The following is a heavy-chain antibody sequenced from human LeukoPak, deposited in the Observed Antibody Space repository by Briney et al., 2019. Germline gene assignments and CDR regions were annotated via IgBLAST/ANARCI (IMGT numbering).Heavy chain of an antibody. CDR1: GFTFSSYG. V-gene: IGHV3-30*03. CDR3: ARVLHKRNYDSGVYYGY. Sequence: GGSLRLSCAASGFTFSSYGMHWVRQAPGKGLEWVAVISYDGSNKYYADSVKGRFTISRDNSKNTLYLQMNSLRAEDTAVYYCARVLHKRNYDSGVYYGYWGQGTLVTVSS. D-gene: IGHD3-22*01. J-gene: IGHJ4*02. CDR2: ISYDGSNK.